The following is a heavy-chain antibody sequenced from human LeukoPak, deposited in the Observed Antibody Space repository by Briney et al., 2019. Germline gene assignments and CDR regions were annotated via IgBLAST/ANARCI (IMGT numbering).Heavy chain of an antibody. CDR3: ASVSTYYDFWSGYYIDAFDI. CDR2: IYHSGST. V-gene: IGHV4-38-2*01. J-gene: IGHJ3*02. CDR1: GGSFSGYY. Sequence: SETLSLTCAVYGGSFSGYYWGWIRQPPGKGLEWIGSIYHSGSTYYNPSLKSRVTISVDTSKNQFSLKLSSVTAADTAVYYCASVSTYYDFWSGYYIDAFDIWGQGTMVTVSS. D-gene: IGHD3-3*01.